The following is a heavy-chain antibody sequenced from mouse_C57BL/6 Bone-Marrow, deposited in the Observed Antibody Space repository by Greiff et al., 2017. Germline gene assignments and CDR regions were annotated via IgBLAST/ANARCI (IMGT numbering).Heavy chain of an antibody. CDR2: IWSGGSP. CDR3: ARNPGYAMDY. Sequence: VQLQQSGPGLVQPSQSLSITCTVSGFSLTSSGVHWVRQSPGKGLEWLGVIWSGGSPDYTAVFISRLSISKDNSKSHVFFKMNSLQADDTSIYYCARNPGYAMDYWGQGTSVTVSS. V-gene: IGHV2-2*01. J-gene: IGHJ4*01. CDR1: GFSLTSSG. D-gene: IGHD4-1*01.